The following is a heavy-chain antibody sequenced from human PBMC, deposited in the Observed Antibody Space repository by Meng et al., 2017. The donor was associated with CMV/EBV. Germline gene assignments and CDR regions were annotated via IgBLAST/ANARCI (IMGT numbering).Heavy chain of an antibody. V-gene: IGHV4-38-2*02. Sequence: GSLRLSCTVSGYSISSGYYWGWIRQPPGKGLEWIGSIYHSGSTYYSPSLKSRVTISVDTSKNQFSLKLSSVTAADTAVYYCARWQSYFDYWGQGTLVTVSS. CDR2: IYHSGST. CDR1: GYSISSGYY. CDR3: ARWQSYFDY. J-gene: IGHJ4*02.